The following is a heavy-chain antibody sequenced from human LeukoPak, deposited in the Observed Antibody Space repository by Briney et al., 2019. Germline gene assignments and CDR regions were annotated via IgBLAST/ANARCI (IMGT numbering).Heavy chain of an antibody. V-gene: IGHV3-30*03. CDR3: ARGIPGDY. CDR1: GFIFSNYG. Sequence: GGSLRLSCAASGFIFSNYGVNWVRQAPGKGLEWVAVISYDGSNEYCADSVKGRFTISRDNSRNTLYLQMNSLRAEDTAVYYCARGIPGDYWGQGTLVTVSS. D-gene: IGHD2-21*01. J-gene: IGHJ4*02. CDR2: ISYDGSNE.